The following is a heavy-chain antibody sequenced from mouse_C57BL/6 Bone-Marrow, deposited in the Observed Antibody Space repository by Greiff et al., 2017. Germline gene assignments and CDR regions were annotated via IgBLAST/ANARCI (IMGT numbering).Heavy chain of an antibody. V-gene: IGHV1-15*01. D-gene: IGHD1-1*01. J-gene: IGHJ2*01. CDR1: GYTFTDYE. CDR2: IDPETGGT. CDR3: TRDTTVVAYYFDY. Sequence: VNVVESGAELVRPGASVTLSCKASGYTFTDYEMHWVKQTPVHGLEWIGAIDPETGGTAYNQKFKGKAILTADKSSSTAYMELRSLTSEDSAVYYCTRDTTVVAYYFDYWGQGTTLTVSS.